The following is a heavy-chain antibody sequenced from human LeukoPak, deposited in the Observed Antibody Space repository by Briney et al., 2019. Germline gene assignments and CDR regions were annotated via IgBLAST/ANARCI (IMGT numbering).Heavy chain of an antibody. CDR1: GYSFTGYY. D-gene: IGHD2-2*01. V-gene: IGHV1-2*02. CDR2: INPNSGGT. J-gene: IGHJ6*03. CDR3: ARDSEYCSSTSCYEYYYYYYMDV. Sequence: ASVKVSCKASGYSFTGYYMHWVRQAPGQGLEWMGWINPNSGGTNYAQKFQGRVTMTRDTSISTAYMELNRLRSDDTAVYYFARDSEYCSSTSCYEYYYYYYMDVWGKGTTVTVSS.